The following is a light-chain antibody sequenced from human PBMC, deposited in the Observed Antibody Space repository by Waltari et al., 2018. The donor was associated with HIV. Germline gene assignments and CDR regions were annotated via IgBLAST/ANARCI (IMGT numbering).Light chain of an antibody. J-gene: IGLJ7*01. CDR1: SSNIGNNQ. V-gene: IGLV1-51*01. Sequence: QSVLTQPPSVSAAPGQKVTISCSGSSSNIGNNQVSWYQQFPGTAPKLLIYETNTRPAGVPGRFAAAKCDTSAALAITGLQAEDEADYYCQSYDSSLSGVAVFGGGTQLTVL. CDR2: ETN. CDR3: QSYDSSLSGVAV.